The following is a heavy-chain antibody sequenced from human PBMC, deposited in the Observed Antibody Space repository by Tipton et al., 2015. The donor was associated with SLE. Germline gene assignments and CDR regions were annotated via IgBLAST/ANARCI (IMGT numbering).Heavy chain of an antibody. Sequence: TLSLTCTVSGGSISSGSYYWSWIRQPAGKGLEWIGYIYTSGSTNYNPSLKSRVTISVDTSKNQFSLKLSSVTAADTAVYYCARGRGTIAAAGTYYFDYWGQGTLVTVSS. CDR1: GGSISSGSYY. CDR2: IYTSGST. D-gene: IGHD6-13*01. J-gene: IGHJ4*02. CDR3: ARGRGTIAAAGTYYFDY. V-gene: IGHV4-61*09.